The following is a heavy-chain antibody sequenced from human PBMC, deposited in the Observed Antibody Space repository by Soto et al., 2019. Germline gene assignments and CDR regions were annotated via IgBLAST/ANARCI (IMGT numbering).Heavy chain of an antibody. CDR1: GFTFSSYG. D-gene: IGHD5-12*01. Sequence: QVQLVESGGGVVQPGRSLRLSCAASGFTFSSYGMHWVRQAPGKGLEWVAVIWYDGSNKYYAGSVKGRFTISRDNSKNTLYLQMNSLRAEDTAVYYCARLSGNYWYFDLWGRGTLVTVSS. V-gene: IGHV3-33*01. J-gene: IGHJ2*01. CDR2: IWYDGSNK. CDR3: ARLSGNYWYFDL.